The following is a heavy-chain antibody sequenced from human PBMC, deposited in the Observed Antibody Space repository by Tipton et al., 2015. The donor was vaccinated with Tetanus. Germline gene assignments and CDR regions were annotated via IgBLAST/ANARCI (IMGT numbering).Heavy chain of an antibody. CDR2: ISYSGIT. D-gene: IGHD1-26*01. J-gene: IGHJ4*02. CDR3: ARDIEEVGATKYFDY. V-gene: IGHV4-39*02. Sequence: TLSLTCTVSGDSISRSSSYWGWIRQPPGRRLEWIGSISYSGITYYNPSLKSRVTMSGDTSTNHFSLRLTSVTAADTAVYYCARDIEEVGATKYFDYWGQGTLVTVSS. CDR1: GDSISRSSSY.